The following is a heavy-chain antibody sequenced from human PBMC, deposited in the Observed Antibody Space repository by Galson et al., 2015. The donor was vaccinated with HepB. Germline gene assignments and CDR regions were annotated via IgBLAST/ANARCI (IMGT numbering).Heavy chain of an antibody. V-gene: IGHV3-30*18. CDR1: GFTFSSYG. D-gene: IGHD3-22*01. CDR2: ISYDGSNK. CDR3: AKDPGDYDSSGYYGSYYYYYGMDV. Sequence: LRLSCAASGFTFSSYGMHWVRQAPGKGLEWVAVISYDGSNKYYADSVKGRFTISRDNSKNTLYLQMNSLRAEDTAVYYCAKDPGDYDSSGYYGSYYYYYGMDVWGQGTTVTVSS. J-gene: IGHJ6*02.